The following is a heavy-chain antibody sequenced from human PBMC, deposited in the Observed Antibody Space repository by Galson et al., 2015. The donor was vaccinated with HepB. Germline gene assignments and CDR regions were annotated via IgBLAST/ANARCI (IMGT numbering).Heavy chain of an antibody. V-gene: IGHV5-51*01. J-gene: IGHJ6*02. D-gene: IGHD3-22*01. CDR1: GYSFTSYW. CDR3: ARGGRSGYRPTGTLVSGMDV. Sequence: QSGAEVKKPGESLKISCKGSGYSFTSYWIGWVRQMPGKGLEWMGIIYPGDSDTRYSPSFQGQVTISADKSISTAYLQWSSLKASDTAMYYCARGGRSGYRPTGTLVSGMDVWGQGTTVTVSS. CDR2: IYPGDSDT.